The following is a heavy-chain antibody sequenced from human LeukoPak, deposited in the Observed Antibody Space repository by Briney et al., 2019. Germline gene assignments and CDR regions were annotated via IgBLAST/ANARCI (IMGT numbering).Heavy chain of an antibody. CDR1: GYTFTSYG. Sequence: SVKVSCKASGYTFTSYGISWVRQAPGQGLEWMGRIIPILGIANYAQKFQGRVTITADKSTSTAYMELSSLRSEDTAVYYCARDQLVTQNPLDYWGQGTLVTVSS. CDR3: ARDQLVTQNPLDY. D-gene: IGHD6-13*01. CDR2: IIPILGIA. J-gene: IGHJ4*02. V-gene: IGHV1-69*04.